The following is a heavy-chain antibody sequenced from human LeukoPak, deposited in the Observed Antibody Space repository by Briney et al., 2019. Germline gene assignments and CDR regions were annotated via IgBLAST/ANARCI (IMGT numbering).Heavy chain of an antibody. CDR3: VKSGGYGLIDY. V-gene: IGHV4-4*02. Sequence: SGTLSLTCAASGGSISSSNWWSWVRQPPGKGLEWIGEIYHSGSTNYNPSLKSRVTISVDKSKNQFSLKLSSVTAADTAMYYCVKSGGYGLIDYWGQGTLVTVSS. D-gene: IGHD6-19*01. J-gene: IGHJ4*02. CDR1: GGSISSSNW. CDR2: IYHSGST.